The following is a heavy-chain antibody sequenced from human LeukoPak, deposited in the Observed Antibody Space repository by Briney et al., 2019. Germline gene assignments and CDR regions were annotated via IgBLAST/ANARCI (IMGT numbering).Heavy chain of an antibody. CDR3: ARDVHGDYGSGWFDP. D-gene: IGHD4-17*01. V-gene: IGHV1-69*05. J-gene: IGHJ5*02. CDR2: IMPLFGTA. Sequence: SVKVSCKTSGGTFNNSAISWVRQAPGQGLEWLGGIMPLFGTAGYAQKFQGRVTITKDESTRTVYLELTSLTSDDTAVYYCARDVHGDYGSGWFDPWAQGTLVSVSS. CDR1: GGTFNNSA.